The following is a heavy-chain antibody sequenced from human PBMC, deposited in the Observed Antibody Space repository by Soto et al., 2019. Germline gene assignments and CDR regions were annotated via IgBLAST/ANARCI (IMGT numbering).Heavy chain of an antibody. V-gene: IGHV1-18*01. CDR3: ARVVPGAEAWFGP. D-gene: IGHD2-2*01. J-gene: IGHJ5*02. CDR1: GYTFPNYG. Sequence: QVQLVQSGGEVKRPGASVKVSCKTSGYTFPNYGITWARQAPGQPLAWLGWISLYSDGANYAQKFQGRVSMTTDTATTTACMELRSLRSDVTAVYYCARVVPGAEAWFGPWGQRTLITVST. CDR2: ISLYSDGA.